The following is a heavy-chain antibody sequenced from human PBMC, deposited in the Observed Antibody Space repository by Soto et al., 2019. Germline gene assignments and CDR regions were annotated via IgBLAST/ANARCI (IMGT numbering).Heavy chain of an antibody. D-gene: IGHD3-22*01. Sequence: EVELLESGGGLVQPGGSLRLSCAASGFTFSSYAMSWVRQAPGKGLEWVSAISGSGGSTYYADSVKGRFTISRDNSKNTLELQMNKLRTEHTALDYCAKAAPRDSSGNYYEARFDYRGQGPLVT. V-gene: IGHV3-23*01. CDR1: GFTFSSYA. CDR3: AKAAPRDSSGNYYEARFDY. J-gene: IGHJ4*02. CDR2: ISGSGGST.